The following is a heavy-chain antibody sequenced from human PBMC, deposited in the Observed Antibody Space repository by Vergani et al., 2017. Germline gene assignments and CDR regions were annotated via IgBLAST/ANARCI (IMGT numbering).Heavy chain of an antibody. Sequence: QVQLQESGPGLVKPSQTLSLTCTVSGGSISSGSDYWSWIRQPAGKGLEWIGRIYTSGSTNYNPSLKSRVTISVDTSKNQFSLKLSSVTAADTAVYYCARGIAARYYYYMDVWGKGTTVTVSS. CDR1: GGSISSGSDY. CDR3: ARGIAARYYYYMDV. CDR2: IYTSGST. J-gene: IGHJ6*03. V-gene: IGHV4-61*02. D-gene: IGHD6-6*01.